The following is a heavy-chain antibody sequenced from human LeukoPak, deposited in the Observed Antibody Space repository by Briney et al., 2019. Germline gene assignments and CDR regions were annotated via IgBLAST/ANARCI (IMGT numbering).Heavy chain of an antibody. V-gene: IGHV1-2*02. CDR2: IKPNSGDT. J-gene: IGHJ4*02. Sequence: ASVKVSCKASGYTFTDYYVHWVRQAPGQGLEWMGWIKPNSGDTHYAQKFQGRVTLTRDTSISTAYMELSRLSSDDTAVYYCAREILGDWNRGYEADFDYWGQGSLVTVSP. D-gene: IGHD5-12*01. CDR1: GYTFTDYY. CDR3: AREILGDWNRGYEADFDY.